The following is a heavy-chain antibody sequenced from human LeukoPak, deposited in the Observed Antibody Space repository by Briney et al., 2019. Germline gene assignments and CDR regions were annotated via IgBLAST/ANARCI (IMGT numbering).Heavy chain of an antibody. J-gene: IGHJ5*02. D-gene: IGHD2-2*01. CDR2: ISSSGSTI. CDR1: GFTFSDYY. Sequence: GGSLRLSCAASGFTFSDYYMSWIRQAPGKGLEWVSYISSSGSTIYYADSVKGRFTISGDNAKNSLYLQMNSLRAEDTAVYYCARDPRGYCSSTSCHPWFDPWGQGTLVTVSS. CDR3: ARDPRGYCSSTSCHPWFDP. V-gene: IGHV3-11*01.